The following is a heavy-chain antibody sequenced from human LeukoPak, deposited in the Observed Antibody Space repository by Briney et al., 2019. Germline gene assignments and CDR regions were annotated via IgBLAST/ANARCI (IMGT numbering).Heavy chain of an antibody. CDR2: IYSGGST. Sequence: GGSLRLSCAASGFTFSSYSMNWVRQAPGKGLEWVSVIYSGGSTYYADSVKGRFTISRDNSKNTLYLQMNSLRAEDTAVYYCATEYGDWGQGTLVTVSS. D-gene: IGHD4-17*01. J-gene: IGHJ4*02. V-gene: IGHV3-66*01. CDR1: GFTFSSYS. CDR3: ATEYGD.